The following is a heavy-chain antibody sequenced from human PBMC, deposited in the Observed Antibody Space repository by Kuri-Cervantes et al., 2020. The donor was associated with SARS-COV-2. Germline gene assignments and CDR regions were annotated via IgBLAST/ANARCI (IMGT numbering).Heavy chain of an antibody. CDR3: ARVGPQYDPNWFDP. CDR2: IYASGGT. CDR1: GGSISNYGYY. Sequence: SETLSLTCTVSGGSISNYGYYWSWIRQPAGKGLEWIGFIYASGGTSYNASLKSRVTISVDTSKNQFSLKLSSVTAADTAVYYCARVGPQYDPNWFDPWGQGTLVTVSS. D-gene: IGHD3-3*01. V-gene: IGHV4-61*10. J-gene: IGHJ5*02.